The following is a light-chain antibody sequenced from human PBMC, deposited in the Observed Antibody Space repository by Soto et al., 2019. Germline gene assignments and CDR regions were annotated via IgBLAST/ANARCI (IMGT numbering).Light chain of an antibody. Sequence: QSALTQPRSVSGSPGQSVTISCTGTSSDVGGYNYVSWYQQHPGKAPKLMIYDVSKRPSGVPDRFSGSKSGNTASLTISGLKAEDEADYYSCSYAGSSPYVFGTGTKLTVL. J-gene: IGLJ1*01. CDR3: CSYAGSSPYV. CDR1: SSDVGGYNY. CDR2: DVS. V-gene: IGLV2-11*01.